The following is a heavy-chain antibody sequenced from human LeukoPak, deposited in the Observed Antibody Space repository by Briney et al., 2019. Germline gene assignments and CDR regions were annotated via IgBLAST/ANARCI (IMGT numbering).Heavy chain of an antibody. Sequence: SVKVSCKASGYTFTVYYIHWLRQAPGQGLEWMGGIIPIFGTANYAQKFQGRVTITADKSTSTAYMELSSLRSEDTAVYYCARAGSGSYKFMDVWGKRTTVTVSS. J-gene: IGHJ6*03. V-gene: IGHV1-69*06. CDR1: GYTFTVYY. D-gene: IGHD3-10*01. CDR2: IIPIFGTA. CDR3: ARAGSGSYKFMDV.